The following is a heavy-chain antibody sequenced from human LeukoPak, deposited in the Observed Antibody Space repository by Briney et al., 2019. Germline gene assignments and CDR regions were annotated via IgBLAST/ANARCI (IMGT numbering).Heavy chain of an antibody. D-gene: IGHD2-2*01. J-gene: IGHJ4*02. Sequence: GESLKISCKGSGYSFNSYWIGWVRQMPGKGLEWMGIIYPGDSDTRYSPSFQGQVTISADKSISTAYLQWSSLKASDTAMYYCARQSPGYCSSTSCYRGSDYWGQGTLVTVSS. CDR1: GYSFNSYW. CDR2: IYPGDSDT. CDR3: ARQSPGYCSSTSCYRGSDY. V-gene: IGHV5-51*01.